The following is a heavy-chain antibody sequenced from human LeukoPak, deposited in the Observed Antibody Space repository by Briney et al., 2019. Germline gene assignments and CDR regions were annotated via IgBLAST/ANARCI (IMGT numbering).Heavy chain of an antibody. D-gene: IGHD4-11*01. V-gene: IGHV3-23*01. Sequence: PGGSLRLSCAASGFTFSNYAMSWVRQTPGKWLEWVSAISGSDSSTYYADSVNGRFNISRDNSKSTLYLQMNSLRDEDTAVYYCAKDDYSNPYYMDVWGKGTTVTVSS. CDR3: AKDDYSNPYYMDV. CDR2: ISGSDSST. J-gene: IGHJ6*03. CDR1: GFTFSNYA.